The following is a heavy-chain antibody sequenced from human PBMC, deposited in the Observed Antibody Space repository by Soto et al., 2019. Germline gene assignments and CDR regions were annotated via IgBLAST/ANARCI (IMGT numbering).Heavy chain of an antibody. CDR2: IYYSGST. J-gene: IGHJ5*02. Sequence: KSSETLSLTCTVSGGSISSYYWSWIRQPPGKGLEWIGYIYYSGSTNYNPSLKSRVTISVDTSKNQFSLKLSSVTAADTAVYYCARLGYCSGGSCYPGGWFDPWGQGTLVTVSS. CDR3: ARLGYCSGGSCYPGGWFDP. CDR1: GGSISSYY. D-gene: IGHD2-15*01. V-gene: IGHV4-59*01.